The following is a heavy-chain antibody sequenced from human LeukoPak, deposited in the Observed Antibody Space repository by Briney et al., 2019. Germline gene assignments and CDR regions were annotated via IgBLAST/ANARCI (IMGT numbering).Heavy chain of an antibody. V-gene: IGHV1-18*01. CDR3: ARVDLLTGYYFFDY. J-gene: IGHJ4*02. CDR2: IRGDNGNT. D-gene: IGHD3-9*01. CDR1: GYTFSNYG. Sequence: ASVKVSCKASGYTFSNYGISWVRQAPGQGLEWVGWIRGDNGNTNYAQKLQGRVTMTTDTSTSTAYMELRSLGSDETAVYYCARVDLLTGYYFFDYWGQGTLVTVSS.